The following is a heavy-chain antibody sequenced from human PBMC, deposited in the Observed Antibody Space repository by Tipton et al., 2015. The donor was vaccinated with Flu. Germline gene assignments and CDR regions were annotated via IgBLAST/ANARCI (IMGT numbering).Heavy chain of an antibody. CDR3: ARREYSNYVSVPKNWFDS. Sequence: GLVKPSETLSLTCGVSGDSVRSSNYYWGWIRQPPGKGLEWIGNTFHSGNTYLNPSLKSRVTISIDTSKNQFSLKLSSVTAADTAVYYCARREYSNYVSVPKNWFDSWGQGILVTVSS. D-gene: IGHD4-11*01. CDR2: TFHSGNT. V-gene: IGHV4-38-2*01. J-gene: IGHJ5*01. CDR1: GDSVRSSNYY.